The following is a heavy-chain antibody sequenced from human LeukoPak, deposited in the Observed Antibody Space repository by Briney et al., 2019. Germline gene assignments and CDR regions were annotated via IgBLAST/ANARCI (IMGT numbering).Heavy chain of an antibody. CDR1: GYTFTSYA. Sequence: ASVKVSCKASGYTFTSYAMHWVRQAPGQRLEWMGWINVGNGNTKYSQEFQGRVTMTRNTSISTAYTELSSLRSEDTAVYYCARDNGSGSYYRWAFDIWGQGTMVTVSS. CDR2: INVGNGNT. D-gene: IGHD3-10*01. V-gene: IGHV1-3*03. CDR3: ARDNGSGSYYRWAFDI. J-gene: IGHJ3*02.